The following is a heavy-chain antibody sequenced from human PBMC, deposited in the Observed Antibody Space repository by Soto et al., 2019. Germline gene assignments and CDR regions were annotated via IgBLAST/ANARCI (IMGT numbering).Heavy chain of an antibody. D-gene: IGHD1-26*01. CDR3: ANVASGSYDWFDP. J-gene: IGHJ5*02. Sequence: EVQLVESGGGLVQPGGSLRLSCAASKFSFSGYWMHWVRQAPGKGLMWVSRVNPDGSTTTYADSVKGRFTISRDNAKNTVFLQMNRRRADDTAVYYCANVASGSYDWFDPWGQGTLVTVSS. CDR2: VNPDGSTT. CDR1: KFSFSGYW. V-gene: IGHV3-74*01.